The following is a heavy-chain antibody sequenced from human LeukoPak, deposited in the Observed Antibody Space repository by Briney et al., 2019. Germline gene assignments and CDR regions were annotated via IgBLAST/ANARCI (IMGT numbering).Heavy chain of an antibody. J-gene: IGHJ4*02. V-gene: IGHV3-30*01. CDR3: MRGGTDDY. Sequence: GGSLRLSCAASGFTFSTYAMHWFRQAPGKGLEWVAVMSYDGGTKYCADSVKGRFTISRDNSKNTLYLQLNSLRAEDTAVYYCMRGGTDDYWGQGTLVTVSS. CDR1: GFTFSTYA. CDR2: MSYDGGTK. D-gene: IGHD3-16*01.